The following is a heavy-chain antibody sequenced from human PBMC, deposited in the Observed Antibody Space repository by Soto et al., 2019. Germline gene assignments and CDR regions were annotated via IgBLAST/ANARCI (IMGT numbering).Heavy chain of an antibody. V-gene: IGHV1-46*01. CDR1: GYTFTSYY. Sequence: EASVKVSCKASGYTFTSYYIHWVRQAPGQGLEWMGIINPSGGSTSYAQKFQGRVTMTSDTSTSTAYMELRSLRSDDTAVYYCARDDYYDSSGYYYWGQGTLVTVSS. CDR3: ARDDYYDSSGYYY. J-gene: IGHJ4*02. D-gene: IGHD3-22*01. CDR2: INPSGGST.